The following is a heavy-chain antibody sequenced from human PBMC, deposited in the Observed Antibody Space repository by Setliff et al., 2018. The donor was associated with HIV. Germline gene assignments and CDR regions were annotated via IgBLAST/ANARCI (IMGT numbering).Heavy chain of an antibody. J-gene: IGHJ4*02. V-gene: IGHV4-61*09. CDR1: GDSINSATYY. CDR2: HNTKWGT. CDR3: ARSGCHGRSCYSGSVIVY. D-gene: IGHD3-22*01. Sequence: SETLSLTCNVSGDSINSATYYWTWIRQPVGKGLGWVGHHNTKWGTNYNPSLKSRASISVDKSRNHFSLKLSGMTAADTGMYYCARSGCHGRSCYSGSVIVYWGQGTLVTVSS.